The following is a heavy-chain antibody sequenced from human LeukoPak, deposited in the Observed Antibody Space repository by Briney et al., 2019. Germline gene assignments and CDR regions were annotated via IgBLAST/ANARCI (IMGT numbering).Heavy chain of an antibody. CDR3: ARLVRYNYYDSSGYYYFDY. J-gene: IGHJ4*02. CDR1: GGSISSSGYY. CDR2: IYYSGST. V-gene: IGHV4-39*01. D-gene: IGHD3-22*01. Sequence: AETLSLTCTVSGGSISSSGYYGGWIRHPPGKGLEWIGSIYYSGSTYSNPSLKSRVTISVGTSKNQFSLKLSSVTAADTAVYYCARLVRYNYYDSSGYYYFDYWGQGTLVTVSS.